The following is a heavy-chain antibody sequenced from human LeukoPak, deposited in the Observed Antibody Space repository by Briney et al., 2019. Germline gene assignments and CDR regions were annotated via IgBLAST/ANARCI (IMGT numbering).Heavy chain of an antibody. J-gene: IGHJ4*02. D-gene: IGHD6-19*01. CDR1: GGSISSSSYY. V-gene: IGHV4-39*07. CDR2: IYYSGST. Sequence: PSETLSLTCTGSGGSISSSSYYWGWIRQPPGKGLEWIGSIYYSGSTYYNPSLKSRVTISVDTSKNQFSLKLSSVTAADTAVYYCARDFHLQQWLVQGDYWGQGTLVTVSS. CDR3: ARDFHLQQWLVQGDY.